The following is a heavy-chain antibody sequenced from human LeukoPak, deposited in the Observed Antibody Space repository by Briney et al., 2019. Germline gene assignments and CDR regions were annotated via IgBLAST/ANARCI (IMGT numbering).Heavy chain of an antibody. CDR2: IGVAGDT. J-gene: IGHJ6*02. CDR1: GFTLSSYD. Sequence: QPGGSLRLSCAASGFTLSSYDMHWVRQVTGKGLEWVSAIGVAGDTYYPGSVKGRFIITRENAKNSLYLQMNSLRVEDTAVYYCARDQHGMAVWGQGTTVVVSS. V-gene: IGHV3-13*01. CDR3: ARDQHGMAV.